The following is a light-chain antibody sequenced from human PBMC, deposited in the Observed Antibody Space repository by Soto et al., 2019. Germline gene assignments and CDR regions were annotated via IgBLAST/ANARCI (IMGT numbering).Light chain of an antibody. J-gene: IGKJ2*01. CDR3: EQRSNWPPNT. CDR2: DAS. CDR1: QSVSSY. Sequence: EIVLTQSPATLSLSPGERATLSCRASQSVSSYLAWYQQKPGQAPRLLIYDASNRATGIPARFSGSGSGTDFTLTISCLEPEDFGVYYCEQRSNWPPNTFGQGTKLEIK. V-gene: IGKV3-11*01.